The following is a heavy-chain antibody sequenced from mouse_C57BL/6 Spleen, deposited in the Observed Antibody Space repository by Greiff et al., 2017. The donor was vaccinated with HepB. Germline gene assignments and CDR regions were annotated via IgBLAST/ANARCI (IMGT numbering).Heavy chain of an antibody. D-gene: IGHD1-1*01. V-gene: IGHV1-31*01. J-gene: IGHJ2*01. CDR1: GYSFTGYY. Sequence: EVKLMESGPELVKPGASVKISCKASGYSFTGYYMHWVMQSRGNILDWIGNIYPYNGVSSYNQKFKGKATLTVDKSSSTAYMELRSLTSEDSAVYYCARNYGSSPFDYWGQGTTLTVSS. CDR2: IYPYNGVS. CDR3: ARNYGSSPFDY.